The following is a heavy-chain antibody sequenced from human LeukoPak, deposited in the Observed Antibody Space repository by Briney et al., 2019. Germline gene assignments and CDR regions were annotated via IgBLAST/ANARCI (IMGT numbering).Heavy chain of an antibody. CDR3: ARDRYCSSTSCYELDY. D-gene: IGHD2-2*01. J-gene: IGHJ4*02. Sequence: ASVKVSCKASGYTFTGYYMHWVRQAHGQGLEWMGWINPNSGGTNYAQKFQGRVTMTRDTSISTAYMELSRLRSDDTAVYYCARDRYCSSTSCYELDYWGQGTLVTVSS. CDR2: INPNSGGT. V-gene: IGHV1-2*02. CDR1: GYTFTGYY.